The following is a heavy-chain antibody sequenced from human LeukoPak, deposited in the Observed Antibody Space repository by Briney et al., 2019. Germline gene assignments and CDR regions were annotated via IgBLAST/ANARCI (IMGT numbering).Heavy chain of an antibody. J-gene: IGHJ4*02. CDR1: GFTFSDYY. CDR3: ARDRGWRSSGYYLYYFDF. D-gene: IGHD3-22*01. V-gene: IGHV3-11*04. CDR2: ISGSAKTI. Sequence: GGSLRLSCAASGFTFSDYYMSWIRQTPGKGLEWISYISGSAKTIFYADSVQGRFVISRDNAKNSLYLQMNSLRAEDTAVYYCARDRGWRSSGYYLYYFDFWGQGTLVTVSS.